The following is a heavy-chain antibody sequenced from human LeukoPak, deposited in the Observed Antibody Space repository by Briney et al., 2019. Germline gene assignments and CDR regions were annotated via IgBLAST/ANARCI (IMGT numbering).Heavy chain of an antibody. D-gene: IGHD2-21*02. CDR1: GGSMSSYY. CDR2: IYYSGST. CDR3: ASIEGDSDAFDI. J-gene: IGHJ3*02. V-gene: IGHV4-59*01. Sequence: SETLSLTCTVSGGSMSSYYWSWIRQPPGKGLEWIGYIYYSGSTNYNPSLKSRVTISVDTSKNQFSPKLSSVTAADTAVYYCASIEGDSDAFDIWGQGTMVTVSS.